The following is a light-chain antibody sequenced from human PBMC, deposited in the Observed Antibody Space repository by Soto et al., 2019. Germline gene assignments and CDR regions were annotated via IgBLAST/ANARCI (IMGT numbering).Light chain of an antibody. J-gene: IGKJ1*01. CDR3: QQLNGSPWT. Sequence: DIQMTQSPSTLPASVGDRVTITCRASQTISSWLAWYQQKPGKAPDLLIYDASRLAGGVPSRFSGSRSGTEYTLTIGSLQPEDFATYYCQQLNGSPWTFGQGTKVDIK. V-gene: IGKV1-5*01. CDR2: DAS. CDR1: QTISSW.